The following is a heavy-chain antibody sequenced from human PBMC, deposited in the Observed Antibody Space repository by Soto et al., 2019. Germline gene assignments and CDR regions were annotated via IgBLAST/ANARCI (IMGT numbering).Heavy chain of an antibody. CDR2: ISGSGAGT. CDR1: GFTFSSYA. CDR3: AKAPYGVTFPFDY. D-gene: IGHD4-4*01. J-gene: IGHJ4*02. V-gene: IGHV3-23*01. Sequence: EVQLLESGGGLVQPGGSLRLSCAASGFTFSSYAMSWVRQAPGKGLEWVSAISGSGAGTYYADSVKGRFTISRDNSKNTLYLQMKGLRAEDTAVYYCAKAPYGVTFPFDYWGQGTLVTVSS.